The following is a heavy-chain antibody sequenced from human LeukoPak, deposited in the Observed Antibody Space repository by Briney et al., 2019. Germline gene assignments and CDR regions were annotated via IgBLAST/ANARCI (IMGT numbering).Heavy chain of an antibody. Sequence: GGSLRLSCAASGFTFSSYAMSWVGQAPGKGLELVSAISGSGGSTYYADSVKGRFTISRDNSKNTLYLQMNSLRAEDTAVYYCAKDVTSSTIYYYYYGMDVWGQGTTVTVSS. D-gene: IGHD5-24*01. V-gene: IGHV3-23*01. CDR1: GFTFSSYA. CDR2: ISGSGGST. J-gene: IGHJ6*02. CDR3: AKDVTSSTIYYYYYGMDV.